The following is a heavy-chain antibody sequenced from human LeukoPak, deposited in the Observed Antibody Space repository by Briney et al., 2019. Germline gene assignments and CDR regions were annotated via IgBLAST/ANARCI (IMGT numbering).Heavy chain of an antibody. V-gene: IGHV1-46*03. Sequence: ASVKVSCKASGYTFTIYYMHWVLQAPGQGLEWMGIINPSGGSTSYAQNFQGRVTMTRDTSTSTVYMELSSLRSEDTAVYYCARGDYGDYFAYWGQGTLVTVSS. J-gene: IGHJ4*02. CDR2: INPSGGST. CDR3: ARGDYGDYFAY. D-gene: IGHD4-17*01. CDR1: GYTFTIYY.